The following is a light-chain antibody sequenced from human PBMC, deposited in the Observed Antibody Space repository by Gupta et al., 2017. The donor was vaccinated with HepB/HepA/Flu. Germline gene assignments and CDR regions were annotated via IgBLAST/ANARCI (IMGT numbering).Light chain of an antibody. J-gene: IGLJ2*01. V-gene: IGLV3-1*01. CDR2: QHT. CDR3: QAWDSSAQV. Sequence: SYELTQPTSVSVSPGQTAIITCSGNKLGEKNACWYQQKPGQSPLLVIYQHTRRPSGIPERFSGSNSGNTATLTISGTQAMDEADYYCQAWDSSAQVFGGGTKLTVL. CDR1: KLGEKN.